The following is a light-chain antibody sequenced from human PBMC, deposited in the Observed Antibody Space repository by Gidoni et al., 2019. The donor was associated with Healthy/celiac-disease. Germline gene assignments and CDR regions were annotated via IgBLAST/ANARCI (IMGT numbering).Light chain of an antibody. CDR3: QQRSNWSYT. J-gene: IGKJ2*01. CDR1: QSVSSY. V-gene: IGKV3-11*01. CDR2: DAS. Sequence: EIVLTQSPATLSLSPGERATLSCRASQSVSSYLAWYQQKPGQAPRLLIDDASSRATGIPARFSGSGSGTDFTLTISSLEPEDFAVYYCQQRSNWSYTFGQXTKLEIK.